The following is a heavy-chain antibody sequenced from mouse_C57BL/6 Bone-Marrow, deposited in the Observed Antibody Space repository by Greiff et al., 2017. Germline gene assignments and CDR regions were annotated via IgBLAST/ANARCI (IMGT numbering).Heavy chain of an antibody. CDR1: GFTFSSYA. CDR3: TRGGYPFAY. Sequence: EVKVVESGEGLVKPGGSLKLSCAASGFTFSSYAMSWVRQTPEKRLEWVAYISSGGDYIYYADTVKGRFTISSNNARNNLYMTLNMQKSEDTAMYYCTRGGYPFAYWGQGTLVTVSA. J-gene: IGHJ3*01. V-gene: IGHV5-9-1*02. CDR2: ISSGGDYI. D-gene: IGHD2-2*01.